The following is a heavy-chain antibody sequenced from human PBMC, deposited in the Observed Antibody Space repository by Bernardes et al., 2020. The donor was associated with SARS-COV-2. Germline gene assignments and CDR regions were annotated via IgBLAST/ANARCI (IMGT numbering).Heavy chain of an antibody. CDR1: GFSFSSYA. V-gene: IGHV3-23*01. D-gene: IGHD2-2*01. J-gene: IGHJ6*02. CDR3: AKSASTSYHYYYYGMDV. CDR2: ISGSGGST. Sequence: GESLRLASAASGFSFSSYAMSWVRQAPGKGLEWVSAISGSGGSTYYADSVKGRFTISRDNSKNTLYLQMNSLRAEDTAVYYCAKSASTSYHYYYYGMDVWGQGTTVTVSS.